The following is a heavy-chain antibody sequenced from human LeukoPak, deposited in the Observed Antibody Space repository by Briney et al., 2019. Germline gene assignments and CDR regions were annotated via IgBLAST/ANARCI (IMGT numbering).Heavy chain of an antibody. J-gene: IGHJ4*02. D-gene: IGHD3-3*01. V-gene: IGHV1-8*01. Sequence: GASVKVSCKASGYTFTSYDINWVRQATGQGLEWMGWMNPNSGNTGYAQKFQGRVTMTRNTSISTAYMELSSLRSEDTAVYYCAREYYDFWSGYRYYFDYWGQGTLVTVSS. CDR2: MNPNSGNT. CDR3: AREYYDFWSGYRYYFDY. CDR1: GYTFTSYD.